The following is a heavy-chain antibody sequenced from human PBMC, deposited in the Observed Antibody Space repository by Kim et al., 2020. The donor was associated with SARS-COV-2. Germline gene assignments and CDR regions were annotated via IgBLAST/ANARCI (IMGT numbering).Heavy chain of an antibody. V-gene: IGHV3-30*03. J-gene: IGHJ4*02. CDR3: VRAGIGGWRRLEVD. Sequence: GGSLRLSCAVAGFTFKNYGMHWVRQAPGRGLEWVAVISFDASEMYYSSSVRGRFTISRDNSESTLYLQMTSLRSEDTAVYYCVRAGIGGWRRLEVDWGQGTLVIVSS. CDR2: ISFDASEM. CDR1: GFTFKNYG. D-gene: IGHD5-12*01.